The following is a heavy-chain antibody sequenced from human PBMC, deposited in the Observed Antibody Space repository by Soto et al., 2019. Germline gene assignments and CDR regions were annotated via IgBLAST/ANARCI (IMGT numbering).Heavy chain of an antibody. CDR2: ISGSGGST. V-gene: IGHV3-23*01. CDR3: AKAGITMVRGEDV. Sequence: EVQLLESGGGLVQPGGSLRLSCAASGFTFSSYAMSWVRQAPGKGLEWVSAISGSGGSTYYADSVKGRFTISRDNSKSTLYLKMNSLRAEETAVYYCAKAGITMVRGEDVWGQGTTVTVSS. CDR1: GFTFSSYA. J-gene: IGHJ6*02. D-gene: IGHD3-10*01.